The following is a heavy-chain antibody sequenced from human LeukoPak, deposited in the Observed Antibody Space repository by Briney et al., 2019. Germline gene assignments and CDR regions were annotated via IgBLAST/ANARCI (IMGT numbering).Heavy chain of an antibody. Sequence: ASVTVSYPACGYTFTDYYMHWVRQAPGHGLAWIGWIKPNSGGTNYAQKTQGRVTMTRDTAISTAYMEPSRLRSDDTAMYYCASATEGSGGSCYCDAFDSWSQATMVTV. D-gene: IGHD2-15*01. J-gene: IGHJ3*02. CDR3: ASATEGSGGSCYCDAFDS. V-gene: IGHV1-2*02. CDR2: IKPNSGGT. CDR1: GYTFTDYY.